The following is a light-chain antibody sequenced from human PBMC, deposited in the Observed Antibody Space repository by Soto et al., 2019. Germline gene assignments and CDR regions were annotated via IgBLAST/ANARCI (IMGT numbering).Light chain of an antibody. CDR2: AAS. Sequence: DMQISQSPSTLSASVGDRVTITCRASQDIAIYLAWYQQKPGEAPKLLIYAASTLYGGVPSRFSGSGSGTDFALTITSLQAEDFATYYCQQLRMYPSTFGGGTKVDI. V-gene: IGKV1-9*01. CDR3: QQLRMYPST. J-gene: IGKJ4*01. CDR1: QDIAIY.